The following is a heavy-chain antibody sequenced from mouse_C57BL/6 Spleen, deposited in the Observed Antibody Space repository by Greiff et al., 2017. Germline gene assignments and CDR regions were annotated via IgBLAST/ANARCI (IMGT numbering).Heavy chain of an antibody. CDR2: IDPANGNT. J-gene: IGHJ2*01. CDR3: AIADYGNYEYDFGC. Sequence: VQLQQSVAELVRPGASVKLSCTASGYTFKNYYMHWVKQRPEQGLEWIGRIDPANGNTKYAPKFQGKATLTADTSSTTAYLQLSSLTSEDPAIYFWAIADYGNYEYDFGCGGQVRTLAVAS. CDR1: GYTFKNYY. D-gene: IGHD2-1*01. V-gene: IGHV14-3*01.